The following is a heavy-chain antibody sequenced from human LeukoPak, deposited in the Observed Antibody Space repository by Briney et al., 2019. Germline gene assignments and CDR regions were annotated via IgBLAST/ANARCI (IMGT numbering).Heavy chain of an antibody. CDR3: ARIYCSSASCYYFDY. CDR2: INPNRGGT. J-gene: IGHJ4*02. CDR1: GFTFTDLY. D-gene: IGHD2-2*01. Sequence: ASVKVSSKASGFTFTDLYMHWVRQAPGQGLEWMGCINPNRGGTNYAQKFQGRVTMTSDTSISTAYMDLSRLTSDDTAVYYCARIYCSSASCYYFDYWGQGTLVTVPS. V-gene: IGHV1-2*02.